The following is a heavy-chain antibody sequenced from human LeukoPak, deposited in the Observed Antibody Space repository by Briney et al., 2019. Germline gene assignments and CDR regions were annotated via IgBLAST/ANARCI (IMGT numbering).Heavy chain of an antibody. V-gene: IGHV3-48*02. CDR2: ISSSRITI. Sequence: GGSLRLSCAASGFTFSSYSMNWVRQAPGKGLEWVSYISSSRITIYYADSLKGRFTISRDNAKNSLYLQMNSLRDEDTAVYYCARVFVGYCSGGSCPWDYWGQGTPVTVSS. D-gene: IGHD2-15*01. J-gene: IGHJ4*02. CDR3: ARVFVGYCSGGSCPWDY. CDR1: GFTFSSYS.